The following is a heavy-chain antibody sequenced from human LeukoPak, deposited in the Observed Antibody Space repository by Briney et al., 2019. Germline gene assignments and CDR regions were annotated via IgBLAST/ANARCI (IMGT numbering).Heavy chain of an antibody. D-gene: IGHD4-17*01. CDR3: ARDRYGDYDN. CDR1: GFTFSSYE. J-gene: IGHJ4*02. Sequence: GGSLRLSCAASGFTFSSYEMNWVRQAPGKGLEWVSYISSSGSTIYYADSVKGRFTISRDNAKNSLYLQMNSLRAEDTAVYYCARDRYGDYDNWGQGTRVTVSS. V-gene: IGHV3-48*03. CDR2: ISSSGSTI.